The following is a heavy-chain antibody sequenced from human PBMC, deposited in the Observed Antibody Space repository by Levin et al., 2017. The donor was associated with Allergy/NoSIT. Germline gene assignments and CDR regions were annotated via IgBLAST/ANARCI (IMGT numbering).Heavy chain of an antibody. CDR3: AADIPHATVTLYWYFDL. CDR2: IVVGSGNT. J-gene: IGHJ2*01. D-gene: IGHD4-17*01. Sequence: KISCKASGFTFTSSAVQWVRQARGQRLEWIGWIVVGSGNTNYAQKFQERVTITRDMSTSTAYMELSSLRSEDTAVYYCAADIPHATVTLYWYFDLWGRGTLVTVSS. V-gene: IGHV1-58*01. CDR1: GFTFTSSA.